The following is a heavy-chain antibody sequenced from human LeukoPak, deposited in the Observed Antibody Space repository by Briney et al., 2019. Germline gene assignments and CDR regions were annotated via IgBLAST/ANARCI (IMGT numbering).Heavy chain of an antibody. D-gene: IGHD3-10*01. V-gene: IGHV1-46*01. CDR2: INPSGGST. Sequence: ASVKVSCKASGYTFTNYYIHWVRQAPGQGLEWMGVINPSGGSTSYAQMFQGRVTMTRDRSTNTLYMELSSLRSEDTAVYYCAKSNGYGLVDIWGQGTMVTVSS. CDR1: GYTFTNYY. CDR3: AKSNGYGLVDI. J-gene: IGHJ3*02.